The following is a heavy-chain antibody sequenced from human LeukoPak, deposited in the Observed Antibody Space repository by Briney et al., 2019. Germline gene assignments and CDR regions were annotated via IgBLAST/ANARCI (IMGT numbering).Heavy chain of an antibody. CDR2: ISKDGSNK. Sequence: GGSLRLSCAASGFTFSTYGMHWVRQAPGKGLEWVAVISKDGSNKYYVDSVKGRFTISRDNSKNTLYLQMNSLRVEDTAVYYCSRGKNIWNYRTWFDSWGQGTPVPGSS. J-gene: IGHJ5*01. V-gene: IGHV3-30*03. D-gene: IGHD1-7*01. CDR3: SRGKNIWNYRTWFDS. CDR1: GFTFSTYG.